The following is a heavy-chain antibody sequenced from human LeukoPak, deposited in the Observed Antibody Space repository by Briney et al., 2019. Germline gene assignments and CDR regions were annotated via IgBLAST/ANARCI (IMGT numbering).Heavy chain of an antibody. J-gene: IGHJ6*03. Sequence: GGSLRLSCGASGFTFTSYAMNWVRQAPGQRLEWVSSITSGSSYIYYADSVKGRFTISRDNAKSSLYLQMDSLRAEDTAVYYCARDPYSGNYGAYYYYYMDVWGKGTTVTISS. D-gene: IGHD1-26*01. CDR3: ARDPYSGNYGAYYYYYMDV. CDR2: ITSGSSYI. CDR1: GFTFTSYA. V-gene: IGHV3-21*01.